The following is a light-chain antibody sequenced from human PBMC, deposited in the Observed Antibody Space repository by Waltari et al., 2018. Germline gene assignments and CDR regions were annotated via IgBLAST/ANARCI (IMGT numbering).Light chain of an antibody. V-gene: IGLV2-11*01. CDR3: CSYAGSYTYYV. J-gene: IGLJ1*01. CDR1: SSNIGAYDF. CDR2: DVN. Sequence: QSALTQPRSVSGSPGQSVTISCTGTSSNIGAYDFVHRYRHPPGKAPKLLIYDVNKRPSGVPDRFSGSKSGNRASLTISGLQAEDEADYYCCSYAGSYTYYVFGTGTKVTLL.